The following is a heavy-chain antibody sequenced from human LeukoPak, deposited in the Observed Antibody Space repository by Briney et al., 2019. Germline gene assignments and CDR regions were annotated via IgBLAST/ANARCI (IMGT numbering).Heavy chain of an antibody. CDR2: INSNGATT. CDR3: ARDRGSGWYYMDR. V-gene: IGHV3-23*01. D-gene: IGHD6-19*01. Sequence: PGGSLRLSCAASGFTFSIYAMSWVRQAPGKGLEWVSVINSNGATTFYANSVKGRFTISRDNSKNTVSLQMNRLRADDTAVYFCARDRGSGWYYMDRWGQGALVTVSS. J-gene: IGHJ1*01. CDR1: GFTFSIYA.